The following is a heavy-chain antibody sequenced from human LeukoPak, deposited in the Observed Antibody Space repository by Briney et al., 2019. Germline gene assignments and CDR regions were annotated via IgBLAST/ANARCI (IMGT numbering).Heavy chain of an antibody. CDR2: IFPSGGEI. CDR3: AGHFGAWHYFDY. CDR1: GFTFSTFA. V-gene: IGHV3-23*01. D-gene: IGHD3-3*01. J-gene: IGHJ4*02. Sequence: GGSLRLSCAASGFTFSTFAMIWVRQPPGKGLEWVSSIFPSGGEIHYADSVRGRFTISRDNSKSTLSLQMNSLRPEDTAVYYCAGHFGAWHYFDYWGQGTLVTVSS.